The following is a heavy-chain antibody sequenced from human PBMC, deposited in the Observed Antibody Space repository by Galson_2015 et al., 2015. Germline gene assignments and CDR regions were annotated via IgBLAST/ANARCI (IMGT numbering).Heavy chain of an antibody. D-gene: IGHD2-15*01. CDR2: IWNDGNYK. V-gene: IGHV3-33*06. CDR3: AKEGDIVVVPSSWNWFDP. CDR1: GFSFSNYA. J-gene: IGHJ5*02. Sequence: RLSCAASGFSFSNYAMHWVRQAPGKWLEWVAVIWNDGNYKHYADSVKGRFTISRDNFRNTLYLQMNNLRAEDTAVYYCAKEGDIVVVPSSWNWFDPWGQGTQVTVSS.